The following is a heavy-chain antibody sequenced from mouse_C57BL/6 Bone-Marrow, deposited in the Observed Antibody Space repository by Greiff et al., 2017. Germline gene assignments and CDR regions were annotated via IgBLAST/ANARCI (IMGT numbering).Heavy chain of an antibody. J-gene: IGHJ3*01. CDR1: EYTFTCYW. Sequence: VQLQQSGAGLVQPGASVKLSCKASEYTFTCYWMHWVKQRPGQGLEWIGMIHPNSGSTNYNEKFKSKATMTVDKSASTAYMQLSSLTSEDSAVYYCARGVRFAYWGQGTLVTVSA. CDR2: IHPNSGST. D-gene: IGHD2-1*01. CDR3: ARGVRFAY. V-gene: IGHV1-64*01.